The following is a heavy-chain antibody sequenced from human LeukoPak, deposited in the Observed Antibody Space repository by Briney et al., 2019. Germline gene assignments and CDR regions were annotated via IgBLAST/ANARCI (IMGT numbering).Heavy chain of an antibody. CDR2: IIPIFGTA. D-gene: IGHD5-12*01. V-gene: IGHV1-69*05. CDR1: GGTFSSYA. CDR3: AKDGYAPTFDY. Sequence: GASVKVSCKASGGTFSSYAISWVRQAPGQGLEWMGGIIPIFGTANYAQKFQGRVTITTDESTSTAYMELSSLRSEDTAVYYCAKDGYAPTFDYWGQGTLVTVSS. J-gene: IGHJ4*02.